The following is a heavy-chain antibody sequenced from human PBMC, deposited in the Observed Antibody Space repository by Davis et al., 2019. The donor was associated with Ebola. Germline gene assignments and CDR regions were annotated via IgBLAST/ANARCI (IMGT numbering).Heavy chain of an antibody. V-gene: IGHV3-21*01. CDR3: ARAPPIVLVPAAMNEAYYYGMDV. CDR1: GFIFSNFV. Sequence: GGSLRLSCAGSGFIFSNFVMNWVRQAPGKGLEWVSSISSSNTFIYYADSVKGRFTISRDNDKNSLYLQMNSLRAEDTAVYYCARAPPIVLVPAAMNEAYYYGMDVWGQGTTVTVSS. CDR2: ISSSNTFI. D-gene: IGHD2-2*01. J-gene: IGHJ6*02.